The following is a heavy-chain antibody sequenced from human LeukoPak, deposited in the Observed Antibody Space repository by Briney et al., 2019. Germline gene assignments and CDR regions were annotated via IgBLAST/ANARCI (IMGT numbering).Heavy chain of an antibody. CDR3: AREQYDSSGYFFLDL. CDR1: GGFISTYY. V-gene: IGHV4-59*01. D-gene: IGHD3-22*01. J-gene: IGHJ2*01. CDR2: IHYSGDT. Sequence: PSETLSLTCTVSGGFISTYYWSWIRQPPGKGLEWIGYIHYSGDTNYNPSLKSRVTISVDTSKNQFSLKLTSVTAADTAVYYCAREQYDSSGYFFLDLWGRGTLVTVSS.